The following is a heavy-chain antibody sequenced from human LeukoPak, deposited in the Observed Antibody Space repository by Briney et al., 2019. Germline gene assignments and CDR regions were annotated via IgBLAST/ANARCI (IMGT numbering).Heavy chain of an antibody. Sequence: GASVKVSCKASGYTFTGYYMHWVRQAPGQGLEWMGWINPNSGGTNYAQKFQGRVTMTRDTSISTAYMELSRLRSDDTAVYYCARDYAWGSYRYLFDYWGQGTLVTVSS. V-gene: IGHV1-2*02. CDR1: GYTFTGYY. CDR2: INPNSGGT. J-gene: IGHJ4*02. CDR3: ARDYAWGSYRYLFDY. D-gene: IGHD3-16*02.